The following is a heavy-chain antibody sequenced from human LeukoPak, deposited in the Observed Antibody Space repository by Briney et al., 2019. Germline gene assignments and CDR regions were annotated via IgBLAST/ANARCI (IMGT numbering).Heavy chain of an antibody. CDR2: IYTSGRA. J-gene: IGHJ4*02. V-gene: IGHV4-4*07. CDR3: ARGIIISVSTIYYLDY. D-gene: IGHD2-8*01. CDR1: GGSFSNYC. Sequence: SETLSLTCTVSGGSFSNYCWNWMRQSAGKGLEWIGRIYTSGRANCNPSLKSRVTMSVDTSKNQFSLRLNSVTAADTAVYFCARGIIISVSTIYYLDYWGQGTLVTVSS.